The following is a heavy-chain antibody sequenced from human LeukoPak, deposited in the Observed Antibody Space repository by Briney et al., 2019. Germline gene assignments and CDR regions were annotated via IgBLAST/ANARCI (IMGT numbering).Heavy chain of an antibody. V-gene: IGHV1-2*02. CDR2: VNPNSGGT. CDR3: ARDPRYSYGDY. Sequence: GASVTVSCKASGYTFTGYYMHWVRQAPGQGLEWMGWVNPNSGGTNYEQKFQGRVTMTRDTSISTAYMELSRLRSDDTAVYYCARDPRYSYGDYWGQGTLVTVSS. D-gene: IGHD5-18*01. J-gene: IGHJ4*02. CDR1: GYTFTGYY.